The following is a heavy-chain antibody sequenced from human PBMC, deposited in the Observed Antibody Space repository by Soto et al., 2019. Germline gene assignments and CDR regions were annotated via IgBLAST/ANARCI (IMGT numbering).Heavy chain of an antibody. Sequence: EVQLVESGGGLVQPGRSLRLSCAASGFTFDDYAMHWVRQAPGKGLEWVSGISWNSGSIGYADSVKGRFTISRDNAKNSLYLQMNSLRAEDTALYYCAKAPSPTSGGVCDYWGQGTLVTVSS. CDR2: ISWNSGSI. V-gene: IGHV3-9*01. CDR1: GFTFDDYA. D-gene: IGHD6-19*01. CDR3: AKAPSPTSGGVCDY. J-gene: IGHJ4*02.